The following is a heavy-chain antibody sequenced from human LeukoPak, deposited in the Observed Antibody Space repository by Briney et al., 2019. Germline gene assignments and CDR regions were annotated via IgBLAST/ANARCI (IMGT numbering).Heavy chain of an antibody. CDR1: GYTFTGYY. J-gene: IGHJ5*02. D-gene: IGHD6-19*01. CDR3: ARVDSSGWP. CDR2: ISAYNGNT. Sequence: ASVKVSCKASGYTFTGYYMHWVRQAPGQGLEWMGWISAYNGNTNYAQKLQGRVTMTTDTSTSTAYMELRSLRSDDTAVYYCARVDSSGWPWGQGTLVTVSS. V-gene: IGHV1-18*04.